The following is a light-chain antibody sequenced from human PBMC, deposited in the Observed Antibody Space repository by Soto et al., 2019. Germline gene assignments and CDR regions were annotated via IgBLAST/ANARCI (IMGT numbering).Light chain of an antibody. CDR2: GAS. Sequence: EIVMTQSPATLSVSPGERATLFCRASQSVSSSYLAWYQQKPGQAPRLLIYGASSRATGIPDRFSGSGSGTDFTLTISRLEPEDFAVYYCQQYGLTFGGGTKVDIK. CDR3: QQYGLT. V-gene: IGKV3-20*01. J-gene: IGKJ4*01. CDR1: QSVSSSY.